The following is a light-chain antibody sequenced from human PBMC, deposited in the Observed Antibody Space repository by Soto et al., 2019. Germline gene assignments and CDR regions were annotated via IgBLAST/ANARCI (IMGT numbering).Light chain of an antibody. CDR1: QSISSW. Sequence: DIQMTQSPSTLSASVGDRVTITCRASQSISSWLAWYQQKPGKAPNLLICKASTLQSGVPSRFSGSGSGTEFTLTISSLQPDDFATYYCQQYNSYSITFGQGTRLEIK. V-gene: IGKV1-5*03. J-gene: IGKJ5*01. CDR2: KAS. CDR3: QQYNSYSIT.